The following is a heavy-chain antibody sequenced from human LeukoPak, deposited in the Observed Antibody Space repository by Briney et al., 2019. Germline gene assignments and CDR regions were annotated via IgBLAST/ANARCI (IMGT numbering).Heavy chain of an antibody. CDR1: GGSFSGYY. CDR2: INHSGST. Sequence: SETLSLTCAVYGGSFSGYYWSWIRQPPGEGLEWIGEINHSGSTNYNPSLKSRVTISVDTSKNQFSLKLSSVTAADTAVYYCARGRRGSSGYYYDYWGQGTLVTVSS. CDR3: ARGRRGSSGYYYDY. V-gene: IGHV4-34*01. J-gene: IGHJ4*02. D-gene: IGHD3-22*01.